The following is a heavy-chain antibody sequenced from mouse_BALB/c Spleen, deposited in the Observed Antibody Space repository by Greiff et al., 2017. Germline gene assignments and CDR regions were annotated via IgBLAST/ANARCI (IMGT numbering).Heavy chain of an antibody. CDR2: IDPFNGGT. Sequence: VQLKESGPELMKPGASVKISCKASGYSFTSYYMHWVKQSHGKSLEWIGYIDPFNGGTSYNQKFKGKATLSVDKSSITAYMHLSSLTSEDSAVYYCARWSMDYWGQGTSVTVSS. CDR1: GYSFTSYY. V-gene: IGHV1S135*01. J-gene: IGHJ4*01. CDR3: ARWSMDY.